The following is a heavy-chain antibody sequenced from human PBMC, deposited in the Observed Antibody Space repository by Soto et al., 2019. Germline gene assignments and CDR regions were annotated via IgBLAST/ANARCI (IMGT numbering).Heavy chain of an antibody. V-gene: IGHV4-39*02. J-gene: IGHJ4*02. CDR2: IHYSGST. CDR3: ASTKGDSGSGASAIDY. Sequence: PSETLSLTCTVSGDSISNNYYYWGWIRQPPGKGLEWIGSIHYSGSTYYNPSLKSRVTISVDTSKNHFSLNLISVTAADTAVYYCASTKGDSGSGASAIDYWGQGTLVTVSS. CDR1: GDSISNNYYY. D-gene: IGHD3-10*01.